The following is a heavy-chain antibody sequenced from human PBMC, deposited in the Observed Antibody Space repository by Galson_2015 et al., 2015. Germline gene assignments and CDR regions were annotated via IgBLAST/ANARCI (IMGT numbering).Heavy chain of an antibody. V-gene: IGHV1-69*13. CDR3: ATSNADVYCSGGSFYLDT. CDR2: LLPIYGTP. J-gene: IGHJ4*02. D-gene: IGHD2-15*01. Sequence: SVKVSCKASGGTFSIFAISWVRQAPGQRLEWMGGLLPIYGTPNYAQKFQGRVTITADESTSTAYMELSILTSEDTAVFYCATSNADVYCSGGSFYLDTWGQGTLVTVSS. CDR1: GGTFSIFA.